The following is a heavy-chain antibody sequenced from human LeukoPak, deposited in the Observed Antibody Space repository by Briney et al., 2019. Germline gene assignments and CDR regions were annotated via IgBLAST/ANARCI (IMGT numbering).Heavy chain of an antibody. CDR1: GYTFTGYY. CDR3: VRGPPNWGFDF. J-gene: IGHJ4*02. D-gene: IGHD7-27*01. CDR2: INPNSGDT. V-gene: IGHV1-2*02. Sequence: GASVKVSCKASGYTFTGYYMHWVRQAPGQGLEWMGWINPNSGDTGYAQKFQGRVTMTRDTSISTAFMELTSLKSEDTAVYYCVRGPPNWGFDFWGQGALVTVSS.